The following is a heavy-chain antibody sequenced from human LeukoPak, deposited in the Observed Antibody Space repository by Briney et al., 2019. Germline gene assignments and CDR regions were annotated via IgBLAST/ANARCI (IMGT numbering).Heavy chain of an antibody. J-gene: IGHJ4*02. CDR3: ARDEVDYYDSSGYPGSGIFDY. Sequence: SVKVSCKASGGTFSSYAISWVRQAPGQGLEWMGGIIPIFGTANYAQKFQGRVTITADESTSTAYMELSSLRSEDTAVYYCARDEVDYYDSSGYPGSGIFDYWGQGTLVTVSS. V-gene: IGHV1-69*13. CDR1: GGTFSSYA. CDR2: IIPIFGTA. D-gene: IGHD3-22*01.